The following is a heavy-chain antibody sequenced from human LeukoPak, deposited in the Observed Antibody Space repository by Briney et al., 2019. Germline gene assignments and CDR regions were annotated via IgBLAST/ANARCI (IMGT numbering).Heavy chain of an antibody. D-gene: IGHD2-15*01. CDR1: GFTFDDYG. CDR3: ARDREDTYLDV. V-gene: IGHV3-20*04. Sequence: PGGSLRLSCAASGFTFDDYGMSWVRQAPGKGLEWVSGINWDAGSTGYADSVKGRFTISRDNAKNSLYLQMNSLRAEDTALYYCARDREDTYLDVWGKGTTVTISS. CDR2: INWDAGST. J-gene: IGHJ6*03.